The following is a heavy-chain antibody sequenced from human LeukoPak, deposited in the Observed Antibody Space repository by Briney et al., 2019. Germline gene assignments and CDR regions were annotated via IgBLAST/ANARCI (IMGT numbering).Heavy chain of an antibody. J-gene: IGHJ6*03. Sequence: GGSLRLSCAASGFTFSSYAMSWVRQAPGKGLEWVSAISGSGGSTYYADSVKGRFTISRDNSKNTLYLQMNSLRAEDTAVYYCAKASMEYSSSWYYHYNYYYYYYMDVWGRGTTVTVSS. V-gene: IGHV3-23*01. D-gene: IGHD6-13*01. CDR1: GFTFSSYA. CDR2: ISGSGGST. CDR3: AKASMEYSSSWYYHYNYYYYYYMDV.